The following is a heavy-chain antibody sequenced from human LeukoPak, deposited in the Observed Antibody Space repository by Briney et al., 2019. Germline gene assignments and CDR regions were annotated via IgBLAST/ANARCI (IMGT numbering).Heavy chain of an antibody. D-gene: IGHD3-16*02. CDR1: GGSFSGYY. V-gene: IGHV4-34*01. J-gene: IGHJ4*02. CDR2: INHSGST. Sequence: SETLSLTCAAYGGSFSGYYWSWIRQPPGKGLEWIGEINHSGSTNYNPSLKSRVTISVDTSKNQFSLKLSSVTAADTAVYYCASSLDPGYTFDYWGQGTLVTVSS. CDR3: ASSLDPGYTFDY.